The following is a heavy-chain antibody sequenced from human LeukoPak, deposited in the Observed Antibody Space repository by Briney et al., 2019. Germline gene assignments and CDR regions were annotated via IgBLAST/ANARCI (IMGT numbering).Heavy chain of an antibody. CDR1: GFTFSHYA. Sequence: GGSLRLSCAASGFTFSHYAMHWGRQAPGKGLEWVAVISFDGTNKFYADSVKGRFTISRDNSKNALYLQMNSLRAEDTAVYYCTKGGYYERPWYFDYWGQGTLVTVSS. D-gene: IGHD3-22*01. CDR2: ISFDGTNK. J-gene: IGHJ4*02. V-gene: IGHV3-30*18. CDR3: TKGGYYERPWYFDY.